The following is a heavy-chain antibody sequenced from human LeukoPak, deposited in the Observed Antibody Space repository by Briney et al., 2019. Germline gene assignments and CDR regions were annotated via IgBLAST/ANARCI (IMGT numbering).Heavy chain of an antibody. Sequence: ASVKVSCKASGYTFTSYYMHWVRQAPGQGLEWMGIINPSGGSTSYAQKFRGRVTMTRDTSTSTVYMELSSLRSEDTAVYYCARGVITMIVVVHNWFDPWGQGTLVTVSS. J-gene: IGHJ5*02. CDR1: GYTFTSYY. D-gene: IGHD3-22*01. CDR3: ARGVITMIVVVHNWFDP. CDR2: INPSGGST. V-gene: IGHV1-46*01.